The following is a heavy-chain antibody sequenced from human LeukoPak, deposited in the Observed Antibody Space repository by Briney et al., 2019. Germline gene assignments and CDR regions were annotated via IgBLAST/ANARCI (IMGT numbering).Heavy chain of an antibody. CDR3: GRPQVTMEDFEI. Sequence: ASVKVSCKASGYTFTAYYMHWVRQAPGQGLEWMGWINPNSGGTKYAQKFQGRVTMTRDTSIRPAYIELSSLRSDDTAVYYCGRPQVTMEDFEIWGQGTMVTVSS. D-gene: IGHD4/OR15-4a*01. J-gene: IGHJ3*02. CDR1: GYTFTAYY. CDR2: INPNSGGT. V-gene: IGHV1-2*02.